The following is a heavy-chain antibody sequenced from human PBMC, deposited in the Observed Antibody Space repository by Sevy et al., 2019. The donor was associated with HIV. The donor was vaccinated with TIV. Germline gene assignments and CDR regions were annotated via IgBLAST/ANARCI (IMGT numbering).Heavy chain of an antibody. Sequence: GGSLILSCAASGFTFSSYWMTWVRQAPGKGLEWVANINRDGSTKNYVDSVKGRFTISRDNAKNSLYLEMNSLRAEDTAVYYCARDDRPSGWLFDYWGQGTLVTVSS. D-gene: IGHD6-19*01. V-gene: IGHV3-7*01. CDR3: ARDDRPSGWLFDY. J-gene: IGHJ4*02. CDR1: GFTFSSYW. CDR2: INRDGSTK.